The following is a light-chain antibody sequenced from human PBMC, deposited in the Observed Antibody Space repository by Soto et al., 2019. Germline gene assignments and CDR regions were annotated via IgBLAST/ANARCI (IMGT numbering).Light chain of an antibody. J-gene: IGLJ2*01. CDR3: GTWDSSLSAVV. CDR1: GSNIGNNY. CDR2: DNN. V-gene: IGLV1-51*01. Sequence: QSVLTQPPSVSAAPGQKVTISCSGSGSNIGNNYVSWHQLLPGTAPKLLIFDNNERTSGITDRFSASKSGTSATLVITGLQTGDEADYYFGTWDSSLSAVVFGGGTKLTVL.